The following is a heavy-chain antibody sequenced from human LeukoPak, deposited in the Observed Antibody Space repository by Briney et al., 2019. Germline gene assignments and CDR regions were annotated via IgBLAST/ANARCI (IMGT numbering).Heavy chain of an antibody. Sequence: GGSLRLSCAASGFNYSSYTMNWFRQAPGKGLEWVGFIRSKAYGGTTEYAASVKGRFTISRDDSKSIAYLQMNSLKTEDTAVYYCTRVIDYWGQGTLVTVSS. J-gene: IGHJ4*02. CDR2: IRSKAYGGTT. CDR1: GFNYSSYT. CDR3: TRVIDY. V-gene: IGHV3-49*03.